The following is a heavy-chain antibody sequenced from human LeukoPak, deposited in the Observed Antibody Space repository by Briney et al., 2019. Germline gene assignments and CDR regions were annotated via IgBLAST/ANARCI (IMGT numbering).Heavy chain of an antibody. CDR3: AKEGRGELFGRPRDYYYYYYMDV. CDR1: GFTFSSYA. V-gene: IGHV3-23*01. D-gene: IGHD3-10*01. Sequence: PGGSLRLSCAASGFTFSSYAMSWVRQAPGKGLEWVSTISGSGANTYYADSVKGRFTISRDNSKNTLYLQMNSLRAEDTAVYYCAKEGRGELFGRPRDYYYYYYMDVWGKGTTVTISS. CDR2: ISGSGANT. J-gene: IGHJ6*03.